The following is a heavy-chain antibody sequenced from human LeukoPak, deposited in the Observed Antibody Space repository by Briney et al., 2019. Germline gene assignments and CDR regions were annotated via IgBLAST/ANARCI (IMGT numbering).Heavy chain of an antibody. V-gene: IGHV1-2*02. CDR3: AREGSDQLPKDFDY. CDR1: GFTFTGHY. J-gene: IGHJ4*02. Sequence: ASMKVSCKSSGFTFTGHYIHWVRQAPGQGLEWMGYIGPRNSAASYAEKFQGRVTMTRDTSLSTSYMELSRLTSDDTAVYYCAREGSDQLPKDFDYWGQGTLVTVSS. CDR2: IGPRNSAA. D-gene: IGHD2-2*01.